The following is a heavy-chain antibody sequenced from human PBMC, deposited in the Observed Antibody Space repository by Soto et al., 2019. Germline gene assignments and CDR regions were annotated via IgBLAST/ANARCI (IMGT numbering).Heavy chain of an antibody. CDR2: IIPIFGTA. D-gene: IGHD3-10*01. CDR3: ARPIRYCYGRGGQAAWFAP. Sequence: QVQLVQSGAEVKKPGSSVKVSCKASGGTFSSSSISWVRQAPGQGLEWMGGIIPIFGTANYTQKFQCRGTVTAYKSTSTAYVELRRLSAHDTAVSSGARPIRYCYGRGGQAAWFAPWGQGTLGTVSS. CDR1: GGTFSSSS. V-gene: IGHV1-69*14. J-gene: IGHJ5*02.